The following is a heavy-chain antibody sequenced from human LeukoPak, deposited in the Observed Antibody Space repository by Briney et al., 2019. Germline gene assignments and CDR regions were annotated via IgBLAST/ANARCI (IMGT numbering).Heavy chain of an antibody. D-gene: IGHD6-13*01. CDR3: ASMRYSSSYLGYYYYGMDV. V-gene: IGHV1-18*01. CDR2: ISAYNGNT. J-gene: IGHJ6*02. Sequence: GASVKVSCKVSGYTLTELSMHWVRQAPGQGLEWMGWISAYNGNTNYAQKLQGRVTMTTDTSTSTAYMELRSLRSDDTAVYYCASMRYSSSYLGYYYYGMDVWGQGTTVTVSS. CDR1: GYTLTELS.